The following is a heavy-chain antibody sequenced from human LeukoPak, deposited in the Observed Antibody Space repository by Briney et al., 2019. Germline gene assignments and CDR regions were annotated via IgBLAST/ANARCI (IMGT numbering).Heavy chain of an antibody. CDR3: ARAPDCSGGSCYSINTQLLFDP. D-gene: IGHD2-15*01. J-gene: IGHJ5*02. CDR1: GYTFTGYY. Sequence: ASVKVSCKASGYTFTGYYMHWVRQAPGQGLEWMGWINPNSGGTNYAQKFQGRVTMTRDTSISTAYMELSRLRSDDTAVCYCARAPDCSGGSCYSINTQLLFDPWGQGTLVTVSS. V-gene: IGHV1-2*02. CDR2: INPNSGGT.